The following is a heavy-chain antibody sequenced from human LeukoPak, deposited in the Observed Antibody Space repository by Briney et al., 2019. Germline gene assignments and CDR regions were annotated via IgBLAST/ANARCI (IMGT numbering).Heavy chain of an antibody. J-gene: IGHJ4*02. CDR2: LSGSDGST. V-gene: IGHV3-23*01. Sequence: GGSLRLSCAASGFTFSSYAMSWVRQAPGKGLEWVSALSGSDGSTYYADSVKGRFTISRDNSKNTLYLQMNSLRAEDTAVYYFAKDRYGSGRDYWGQGTLVTVSS. CDR1: GFTFSSYA. CDR3: AKDRYGSGRDY. D-gene: IGHD3-10*01.